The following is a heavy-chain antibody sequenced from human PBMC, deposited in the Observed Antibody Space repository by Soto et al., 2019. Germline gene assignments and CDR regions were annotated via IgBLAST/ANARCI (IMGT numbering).Heavy chain of an antibody. Sequence: QVQLVESGGGVVQPGRSLRLSCAASGFSFSISPMHWVRQAPGKGPEWVALISYDGTNKFYADSVKGRFTISRDNSKSTLYLQVDSLRPEDTAVYYCARDPKTCGVQQWAFNYFDSWGQGTLVTVSS. V-gene: IGHV3-30-3*01. CDR1: GFSFSISP. CDR3: ARDPKTCGVQQWAFNYFDS. D-gene: IGHD2-2*01. J-gene: IGHJ4*02. CDR2: ISYDGTNK.